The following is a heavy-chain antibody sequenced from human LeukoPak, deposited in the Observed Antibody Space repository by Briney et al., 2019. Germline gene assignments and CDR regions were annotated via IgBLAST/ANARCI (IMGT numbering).Heavy chain of an antibody. CDR1: GGSISSYY. J-gene: IGHJ4*02. CDR3: ARRRSSSWYLFDY. Sequence: PSETLSLTCTVSGGSISSYYWSWIRQPPGKGLEWIGYIYYSGSTNYNPSLKSRVTISVDTSKNQFSLKLSSVTAADTAVYYCARRRSSSWYLFDYWGQGTLDTVSS. V-gene: IGHV4-59*08. D-gene: IGHD6-13*01. CDR2: IYYSGST.